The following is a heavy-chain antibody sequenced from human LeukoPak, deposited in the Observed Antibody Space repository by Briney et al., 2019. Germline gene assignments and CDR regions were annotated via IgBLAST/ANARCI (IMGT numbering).Heavy chain of an antibody. CDR3: ARFSPPRYDSSGYSSFDY. Sequence: SETLSLTCTVSGGSISSYYWSWIRQPPGKGLEWIGYIYYSGSTNYNPSLKSRVTISVDTSKNQFSLKLSSVTAADTAVYYCARFSPPRYDSSGYSSFDYWGQGTLVTVSS. V-gene: IGHV4-59*01. J-gene: IGHJ4*02. CDR1: GGSISSYY. D-gene: IGHD3-22*01. CDR2: IYYSGST.